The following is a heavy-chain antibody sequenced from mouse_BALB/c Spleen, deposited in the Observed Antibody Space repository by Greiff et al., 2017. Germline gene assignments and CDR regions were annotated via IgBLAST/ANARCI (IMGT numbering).Heavy chain of an antibody. CDR3: ARLRGYAMDY. V-gene: IGHV3-2*02. J-gene: IGHJ4*01. CDR2: ISYSGST. Sequence: EVKLMESGPGLVKPSQSLSLTCTVTGYSITSDYAWNWIRQFPGNKLEWMGYISYSGSTSYNPSLKSRISITRDTSKNQFFLQLNSVTTEDTATYYCARLRGYAMDYWGQGTSVTVSS. CDR1: GYSITSDYA. D-gene: IGHD2-12*01.